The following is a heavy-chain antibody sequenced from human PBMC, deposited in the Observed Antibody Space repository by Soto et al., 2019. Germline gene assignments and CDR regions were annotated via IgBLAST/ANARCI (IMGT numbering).Heavy chain of an antibody. J-gene: IGHJ4*01. V-gene: IGHV2-5*02. CDR3: LQTRCGGDGVEIYSAHAYSALDY. Sequence: ITVKESGPTLVKPTQNLTLTGTFSELSLRTTGLGVGWVRQTPGKPLQWHGLLYRDDDNRYSPSLKSRLNITKDISQKHVVITMTNKDTVDTATYLCLQTRCGGDGVEIYSAHAYSALDYWGQGTKVTVSS. CDR1: ELSLRTTGLG. CDR2: LYRDDDN. D-gene: IGHD2-21*02.